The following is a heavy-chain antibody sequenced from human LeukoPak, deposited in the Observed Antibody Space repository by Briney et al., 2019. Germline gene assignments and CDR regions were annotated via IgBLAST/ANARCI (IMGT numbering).Heavy chain of an antibody. D-gene: IGHD3-22*01. CDR3: AKEKDYYDSSGYPFPSSVVPYYFDY. CDR1: GFTFSNYG. V-gene: IGHV3-33*06. Sequence: GGSLRLSCAASGFTFSNYGMHWVRQAPGKGLEWVAMIWHDGSNKNYADSVKGRFTISRDNSKNTLYLQMNSLRAEDTAVYYCAKEKDYYDSSGYPFPSSVVPYYFDYWGQGTLVTVSS. J-gene: IGHJ4*02. CDR2: IWHDGSNK.